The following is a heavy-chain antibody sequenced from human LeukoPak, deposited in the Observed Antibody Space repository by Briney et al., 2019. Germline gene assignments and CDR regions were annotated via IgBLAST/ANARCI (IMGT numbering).Heavy chain of an antibody. CDR1: GGTFSSYA. V-gene: IGHV1-69*04. D-gene: IGHD6-19*01. Sequence: SVKVSCKASGGTFSSYAISWVRQAPGQGLEWMGRIISILGIANYAQKFQGRVTITADKSTSTAYMELSSLRSEDTAVYYCARGLIAVAGTLDYWGQGTLVTVSS. CDR2: IISILGIA. J-gene: IGHJ4*02. CDR3: ARGLIAVAGTLDY.